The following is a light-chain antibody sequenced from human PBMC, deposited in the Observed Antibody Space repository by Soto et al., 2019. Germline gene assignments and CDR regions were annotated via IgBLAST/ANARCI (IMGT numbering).Light chain of an antibody. CDR2: GAS. Sequence: EIVMTQSPATLSVSPGARATLSCRASQSVSSNLAWYQQKPGQAPRLLIYGASTRATGIPARFGGSGSGTEFTLTIRSLQSEDFAVYYCQQYNKWPLTFGGGTKVEIK. V-gene: IGKV3-15*01. CDR3: QQYNKWPLT. J-gene: IGKJ4*01. CDR1: QSVSSN.